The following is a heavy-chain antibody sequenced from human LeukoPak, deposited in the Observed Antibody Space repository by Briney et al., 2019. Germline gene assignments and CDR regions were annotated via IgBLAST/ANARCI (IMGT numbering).Heavy chain of an antibody. CDR1: GYTFTVKF. Sequence: ASVTVSCTTSGYTFTVKFLHWLRQAPGQGLEWMGGIEPNSGGAVYGQNFRGRVTVTRDTSVSTAYMELSRLRSDDTAVYYCAIENYYDSSGYSKAFDYWGQGTLVTVSS. CDR3: AIENYYDSSGYSKAFDY. J-gene: IGHJ4*02. CDR2: IEPNSGGA. V-gene: IGHV1-2*02. D-gene: IGHD3-22*01.